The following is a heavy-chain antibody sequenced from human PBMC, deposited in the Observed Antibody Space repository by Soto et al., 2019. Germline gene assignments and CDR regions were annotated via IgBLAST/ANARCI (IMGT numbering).Heavy chain of an antibody. CDR1: GGSISSYD. CDR3: ARGGSPGYYYYMDV. Sequence: SETLSLTCTVSGGSISSYDWSWIRQPPGKGLEWIGEINHSGSTNYNPSLKSRVTISVDTSKNQFSLKLSSVTAADTAVYYCARGGSPGYYYYMDVWGKGTTVTVSS. V-gene: IGHV4-34*01. D-gene: IGHD6-13*01. J-gene: IGHJ6*03. CDR2: INHSGST.